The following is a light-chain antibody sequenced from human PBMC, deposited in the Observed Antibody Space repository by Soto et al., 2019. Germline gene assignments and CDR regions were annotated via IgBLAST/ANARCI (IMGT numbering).Light chain of an antibody. CDR3: SSYAGDSTSVV. J-gene: IGLJ2*01. V-gene: IGLV2-23*01. Sequence: VLTQPASVSGSPGQSITISCTGTSSDVGSYNLVSWYQQHPGKAPKLMIYEANKRPSVVSDRFSVSKSGNTASLTISGLQAEDEAEYYCSSYAGDSTSVVFGGGTKVTVL. CDR1: SSDVGSYNL. CDR2: EAN.